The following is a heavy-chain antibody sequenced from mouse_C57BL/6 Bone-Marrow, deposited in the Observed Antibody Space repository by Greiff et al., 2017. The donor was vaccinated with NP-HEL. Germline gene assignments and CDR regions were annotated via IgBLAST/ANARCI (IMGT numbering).Heavy chain of an antibody. J-gene: IGHJ3*01. Sequence: VQLQQSGPELVKPGASVKISCKASGYSFNDYNMNWVKQSNGKRIEWIGVINPKYGTTSYNQKFKGKATLTVDQSSSTAYMQLNSLTSEDSAVYYCARGIYYDYGFAYWGQGTLVTVSA. CDR1: GYSFNDYN. D-gene: IGHD2-4*01. CDR3: ARGIYYDYGFAY. CDR2: INPKYGTT. V-gene: IGHV1-39*01.